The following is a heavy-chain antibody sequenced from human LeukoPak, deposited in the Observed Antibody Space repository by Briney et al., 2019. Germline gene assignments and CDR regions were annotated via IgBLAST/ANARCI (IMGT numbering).Heavy chain of an antibody. CDR3: ARPTAVTLVDAFNI. V-gene: IGHV3-74*01. J-gene: IGHJ3*02. D-gene: IGHD4-17*01. Sequence: GGSLRLSCAASGFTFNNYWMHWVRQTPGKGLVWVSRINSDGSTTNYADSVKGRFTISRDNAKNTLYLQMNSLRAEDTAVYFCARPTAVTLVDAFNIWGLGTMVTVSS. CDR1: GFTFNNYW. CDR2: INSDGSTT.